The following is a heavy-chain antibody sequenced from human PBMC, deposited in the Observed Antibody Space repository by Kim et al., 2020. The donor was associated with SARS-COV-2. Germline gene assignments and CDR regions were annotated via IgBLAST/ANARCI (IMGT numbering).Heavy chain of an antibody. D-gene: IGHD1-1*01. CDR3: ARHRERGSFSAGAFDI. J-gene: IGHJ3*02. CDR1: GASNTSTNFY. CDR2: VYFSGGT. Sequence: SETLSLTCTVSGASNTSTNFYGGWLRQPPGKGLEWIGDVYFSGGTYYNPSLTGRVTISVDTSKNQVSLKLNSVTAADSALYYCARHRERGSFSAGAFDIWGQGTMVTVSS. V-gene: IGHV4-39*01.